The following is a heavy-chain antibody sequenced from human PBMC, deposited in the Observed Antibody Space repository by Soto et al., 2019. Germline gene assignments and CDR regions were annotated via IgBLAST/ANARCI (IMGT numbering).Heavy chain of an antibody. Sequence: ASVKVSWKVSGYTLTELSMHWVRQAPGKGLEWMGGFDPEDGETIYAQKFQGRVTMTEDTSTDTAYMELSSLRSEDTAVYYCATVMGYYGDYTNWFGPWGQGTLVTVSS. V-gene: IGHV1-24*01. CDR1: GYTLTELS. J-gene: IGHJ5*02. CDR3: ATVMGYYGDYTNWFGP. CDR2: FDPEDGET. D-gene: IGHD4-17*01.